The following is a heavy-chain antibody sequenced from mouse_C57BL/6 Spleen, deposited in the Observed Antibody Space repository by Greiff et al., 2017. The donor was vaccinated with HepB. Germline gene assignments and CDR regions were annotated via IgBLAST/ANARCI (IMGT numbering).Heavy chain of an antibody. CDR3: ARKGLEYFDV. Sequence: QVQLQQPGAELVKPGASVKMSCKASGYTFTSYWITWVKQRPGQGLEWIGDIYPGSGSTNYNEKFKSKATLTVDTSSSTAYMLLSSLTYEDSAVYYCARKGLEYFDVWGTGTTVTVSS. CDR2: IYPGSGST. J-gene: IGHJ1*03. V-gene: IGHV1-55*01. CDR1: GYTFTSYW. D-gene: IGHD3-3*01.